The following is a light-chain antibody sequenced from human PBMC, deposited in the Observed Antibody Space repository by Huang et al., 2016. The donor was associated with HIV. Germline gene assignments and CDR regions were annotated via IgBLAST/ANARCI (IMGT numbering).Light chain of an antibody. CDR2: GAS. V-gene: IGKV1-27*01. J-gene: IGKJ1*01. CDR3: QRYDSAPRA. Sequence: DIQMTQSPSSLSAFPGVRVTLSCRANQDIGNFLAWYQHKPGGVSRLLSYGASTLQAGVPSRFSGRGSGTDFTRTITSFQPDDVATYYCQRYDSAPRAFGQGTKVEI. CDR1: QDIGNF.